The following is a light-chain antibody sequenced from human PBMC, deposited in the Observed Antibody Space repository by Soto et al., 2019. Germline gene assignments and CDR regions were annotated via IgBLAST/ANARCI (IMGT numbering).Light chain of an antibody. V-gene: IGKV1-39*01. CDR1: QSISSY. Sequence: DIQMTQSPSSLSASVGDRVTITCRASQSISSYLNWYQQKPGKAPKLLIYAASSLQSGVPSRFRGSGSRTDFTLTIAGLQPEDSASYFCQQSISAPLTFGGGTKVEIK. CDR2: AAS. CDR3: QQSISAPLT. J-gene: IGKJ4*01.